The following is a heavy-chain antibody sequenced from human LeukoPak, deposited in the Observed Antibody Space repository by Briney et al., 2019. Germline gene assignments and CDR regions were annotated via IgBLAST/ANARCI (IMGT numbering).Heavy chain of an antibody. CDR1: GYTLTDYY. CDR2: VNPNSGDT. CDR3: ALLFSSTWYRFDS. D-gene: IGHD6-13*01. J-gene: IGHJ4*02. V-gene: IGHV1-2*02. Sequence: GASVKVSCKASGYTLTDYYIHWVRQAPGQGLEWMGWVNPNSGDTNHAHKFQGRVTMTSDTSISTAYMDLNRVRSDDTAVYYCALLFSSTWYRFDSWGQGTLVTVSS.